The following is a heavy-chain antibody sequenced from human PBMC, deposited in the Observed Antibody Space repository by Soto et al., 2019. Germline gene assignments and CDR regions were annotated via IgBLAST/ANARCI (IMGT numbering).Heavy chain of an antibody. Sequence: LSPTCSVSGGSISGSYWSWIRQSPGKGLEWLGYVYYTGSTNYSPSLRSRVSISVDTSKNEFSLRLSSVTAADTAVYFCARSVAVPGAHIDYWGQGTQVTVSS. D-gene: IGHD6-19*01. CDR2: VYYTGST. CDR3: ARSVAVPGAHIDY. CDR1: GGSISGSY. J-gene: IGHJ4*02. V-gene: IGHV4-59*01.